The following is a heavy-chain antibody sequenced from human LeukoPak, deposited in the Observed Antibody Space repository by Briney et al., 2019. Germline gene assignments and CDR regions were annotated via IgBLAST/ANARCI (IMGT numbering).Heavy chain of an antibody. D-gene: IGHD1-7*01. CDR1: GYTFTSYY. Sequence: ASVKVSCKASGYTFTSYYMHWVRQAPGQGLEWMGIINPSSGSTSYAQKFQDRVTMTRDMSTSTGYMELSSLRSEDTAVYYCAREGTSAYDYWGQGTLVTVSS. CDR2: INPSSGST. V-gene: IGHV1-46*01. CDR3: AREGTSAYDY. J-gene: IGHJ4*02.